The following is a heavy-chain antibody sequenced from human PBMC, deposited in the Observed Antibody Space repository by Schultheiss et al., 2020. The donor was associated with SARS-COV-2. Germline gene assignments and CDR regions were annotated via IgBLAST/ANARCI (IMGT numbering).Heavy chain of an antibody. Sequence: ASVKVSCKASGYTFTGYYMHWVRQAPGQGLEWMGWINPNSGGTNYAQKFQGRVTMTRDTSISTAYMELSSLRSEDTAVYYCARDYSYGYFYFDYWGQGTLVTVSS. CDR3: ARDYSYGYFYFDY. D-gene: IGHD5-18*01. J-gene: IGHJ4*02. CDR1: GYTFTGYY. CDR2: INPNSGGT. V-gene: IGHV1-2*02.